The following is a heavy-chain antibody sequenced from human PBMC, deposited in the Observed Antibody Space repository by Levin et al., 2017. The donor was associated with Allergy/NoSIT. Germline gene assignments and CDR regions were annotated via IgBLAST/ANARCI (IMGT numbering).Heavy chain of an antibody. CDR2: INPNNGDT. CDR1: GYTFTDYY. Sequence: GESLKISCKASGYTFTDYYMHWVRQAPGQGLEWMGWINPNNGDTYYAQNFQGRVTMTRDTSISTAYMELSSLRSDDTAVYFCAREWKGTYCWGQGTLVTVSS. D-gene: IGHD1-1*01. J-gene: IGHJ4*02. CDR3: AREWKGTYC. V-gene: IGHV1-2*02.